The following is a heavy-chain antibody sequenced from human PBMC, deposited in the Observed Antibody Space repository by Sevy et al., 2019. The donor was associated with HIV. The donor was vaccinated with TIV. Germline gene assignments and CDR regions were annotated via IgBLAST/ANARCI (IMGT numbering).Heavy chain of an antibody. D-gene: IGHD3-10*01. J-gene: IGHJ5*02. V-gene: IGHV1-18*01. CDR3: ARISTVRGLFNYFDP. CDR2: IGAYNGNI. CDR1: GYTFSSFG. Sequence: ASVKVSCKASGYTFSSFGVSWVRQAPGQGLEWMGWIGAYNGNIKYAQNLQDRVTMTTDTSTSTAYMELTSLTPDDTAVYFCARISTVRGLFNYFDPWGQGTLVTVSS.